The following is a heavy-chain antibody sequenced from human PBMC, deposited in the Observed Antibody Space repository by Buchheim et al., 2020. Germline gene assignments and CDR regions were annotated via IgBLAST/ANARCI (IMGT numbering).Heavy chain of an antibody. CDR1: GFTFSSDW. J-gene: IGHJ6*02. CDR3: TRSANFFRGMDV. D-gene: IGHD2-15*01. CDR2: INPDGSDT. Sequence: EERLVESGGGLGQPGGSLRLSCAASGFTFSSDWMHWVRQAPGKGLVWVSRINPDGSDTTYADSVKGRFTISRDNGRNTLYLQMNSLRGGDTAIYYCTRSANFFRGMDVWGQGTT. V-gene: IGHV3-74*01.